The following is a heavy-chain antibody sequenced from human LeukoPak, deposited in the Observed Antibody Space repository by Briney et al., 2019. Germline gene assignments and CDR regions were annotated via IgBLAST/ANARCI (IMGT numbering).Heavy chain of an antibody. CDR2: INSDGSST. CDR3: ARRNAMDV. CDR1: GFTFSSYW. J-gene: IGHJ6*02. Sequence: GGSLRLSCAASGFTFSSYWMHWVRQAPGKGLVWVSRINSDGSSTSYADSVKGRFTISRDDAKSSLYPQMNSLRAEDTAVYYCARRNAMDVWGQGTTVIVFS. V-gene: IGHV3-74*01.